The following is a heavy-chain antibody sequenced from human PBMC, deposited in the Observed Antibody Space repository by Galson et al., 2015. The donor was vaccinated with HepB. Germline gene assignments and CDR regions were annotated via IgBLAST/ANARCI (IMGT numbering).Heavy chain of an antibody. V-gene: IGHV1-69*13. CDR1: GGTFSSYA. Sequence: SVKVSCKASGGTFSSYAISWVRQAPGQGLEWMGGIIPIFGTANYAQKFQGRVTITADESTSTAYMELSSLRSEDTAVYYCARETTGTTNGYYGMDVWGQGTTVTVSS. CDR3: ARETTGTTNGYYGMDV. D-gene: IGHD1-7*01. CDR2: IIPIFGTA. J-gene: IGHJ6*02.